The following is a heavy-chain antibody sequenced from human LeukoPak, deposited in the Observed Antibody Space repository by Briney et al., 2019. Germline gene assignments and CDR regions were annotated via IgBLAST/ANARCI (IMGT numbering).Heavy chain of an antibody. J-gene: IGHJ5*02. Sequence: SETLSLTCTVSGGSISSYSWSWIRQPPGKGLEWIGYIYTSGSTNYNPSLKSRVTISVDTSKNQFSLKPSSVTAADTAVYYCARLVNWFDPWGQGTLVTVSS. CDR1: GGSISSYS. V-gene: IGHV4-4*09. D-gene: IGHD2-2*01. CDR2: IYTSGST. CDR3: ARLVNWFDP.